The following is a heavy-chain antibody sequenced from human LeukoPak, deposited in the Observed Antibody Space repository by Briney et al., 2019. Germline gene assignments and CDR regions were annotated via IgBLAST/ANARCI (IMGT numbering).Heavy chain of an antibody. CDR2: MNPKTGDT. CDR3: TRDVIMGYQQGYFDP. J-gene: IGHJ5*02. V-gene: IGHV1-2*02. Sequence: ASVKVFCKASGYTFIDYYILWVRQAPGQGLERRGWMNPKTGDTRYEEKFQGRVAMTRETSITTAYMELSGLNSDDTAMYFCTRDVIMGYQQGYFDPWGQGTLVTVSS. D-gene: IGHD2-8*01. CDR1: GYTFIDYY.